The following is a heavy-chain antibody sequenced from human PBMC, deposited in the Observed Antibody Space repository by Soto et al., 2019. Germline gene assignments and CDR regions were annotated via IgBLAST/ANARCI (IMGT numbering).Heavy chain of an antibody. J-gene: IGHJ3*02. CDR1: GRTFSSYW. D-gene: IGHD5-12*01. Sequence: EVQLVESGGGLVQPGGSLRLSCEASGRTFSSYWMRWVRQAPGKGLEWVAIIKEDGTEIYYVDSLKGRFTISRDNAKNSLYLQMNSLRAEDTAVYYCARDGDGYNRVAFDIWGQGTMVTVSS. V-gene: IGHV3-7*04. CDR2: IKEDGTEI. CDR3: ARDGDGYNRVAFDI.